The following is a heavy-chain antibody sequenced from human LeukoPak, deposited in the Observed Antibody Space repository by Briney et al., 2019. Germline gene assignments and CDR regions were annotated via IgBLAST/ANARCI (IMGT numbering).Heavy chain of an antibody. J-gene: IGHJ4*02. CDR1: GYTFTSYY. Sequence: GASVKVSCKTSGYTFTSYYVHWVRQAPGQGLEWRGIINPSGDSTRYAQKFQARVTMTRDTSTSTVYMELSSLRSEDTAVYYCAREGDGPGVGGYYLAHGGREPLVTVPS. D-gene: IGHD4-23*01. CDR2: INPSGDST. CDR3: AREGDGPGVGGYYLAH. V-gene: IGHV1-46*01.